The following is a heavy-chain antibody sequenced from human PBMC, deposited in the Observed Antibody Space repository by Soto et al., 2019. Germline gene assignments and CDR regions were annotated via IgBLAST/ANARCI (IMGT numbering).Heavy chain of an antibody. CDR1: GFTFSSYG. CDR3: ANLYYYDSSGYPIDY. V-gene: IGHV3-NL1*01. J-gene: IGHJ4*02. Sequence: PGGSLRLSCAASGFTFSSYGMHWVRQAPGKGLEWVSVIYSGGSTYYADSVKGRFIISRDDSKNTLFLQMNSLRAEDTAVYYCANLYYYDSSGYPIDYWGQGTLVTVSS. D-gene: IGHD3-22*01. CDR2: IYSGGST.